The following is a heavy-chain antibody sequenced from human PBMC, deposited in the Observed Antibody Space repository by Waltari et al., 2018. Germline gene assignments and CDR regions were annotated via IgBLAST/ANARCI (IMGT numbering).Heavy chain of an antibody. Sequence: QVQLQQSGPGLVKPSQTLSLTCVIFGDSVPSHRSAWNWIGQSPSRGLEWLGRTYYRSTWDNDYAVSVKSRITINPDTSKNQFSLQLNSVTPEDTAVYYCARFRSKDAFDVWGQGTMVTVSS. CDR1: GDSVPSHRSA. CDR2: TYYRSTWDN. J-gene: IGHJ3*01. V-gene: IGHV6-1*01. CDR3: ARFRSKDAFDV.